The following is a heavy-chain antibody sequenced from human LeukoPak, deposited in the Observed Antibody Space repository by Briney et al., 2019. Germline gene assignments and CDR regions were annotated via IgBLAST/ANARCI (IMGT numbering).Heavy chain of an antibody. V-gene: IGHV4-59*01. Sequence: PSETLSLTCTVSGGSISSYYWSWIRQPPGKGLEWIGYIYYSGSTNYNPSLKSRVTVSVDTSKNQFSLKLSSVTAADTAVYYCARGDPRAFDIWGQGTMVTVSS. CDR2: IYYSGST. CDR3: ARGDPRAFDI. J-gene: IGHJ3*02. CDR1: GGSISSYY.